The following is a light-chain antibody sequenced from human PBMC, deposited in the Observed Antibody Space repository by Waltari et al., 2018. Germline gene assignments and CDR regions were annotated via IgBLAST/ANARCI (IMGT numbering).Light chain of an antibody. J-gene: IGKJ2*01. CDR1: QNIFKY. Sequence: DIQMTQSPSSLSASVGDRVTITCRASQNIFKYLYWYHQKPGKAPKLLISSASILQSGVPSRFGGSGFGTDFALTITGLQPEDFGTYYCQQSYKAPYTFGQGTNVEIK. V-gene: IGKV1-39*01. CDR2: SAS. CDR3: QQSYKAPYT.